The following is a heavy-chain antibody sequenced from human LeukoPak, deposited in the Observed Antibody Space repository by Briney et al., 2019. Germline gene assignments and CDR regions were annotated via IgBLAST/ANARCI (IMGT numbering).Heavy chain of an antibody. D-gene: IGHD5-18*01. Sequence: GESLKISCKGSGYSLTNYWIGWVRQMPGKGPECMGIIYPGDSDTRYSPSFQGQVTISADKSISTAYLQWSSLKASDTAMYYCARHLRLWQNWFDPWGQGTLVTVSS. CDR2: IYPGDSDT. J-gene: IGHJ5*02. V-gene: IGHV5-51*01. CDR1: GYSLTNYW. CDR3: ARHLRLWQNWFDP.